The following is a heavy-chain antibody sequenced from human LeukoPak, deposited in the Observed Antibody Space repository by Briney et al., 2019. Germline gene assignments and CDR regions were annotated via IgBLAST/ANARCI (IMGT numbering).Heavy chain of an antibody. Sequence: GASVKVSCKVSGYTLTELSMHWVRQAPGKGLEWMGGFDPEDGETIYAQKFQGRVTMTEDTSTDTAYMELSSLRSEDTAVYYCARDLPRWFGELLYAGYFDYWGQGTLVTVSS. CDR3: ARDLPRWFGELLYAGYFDY. J-gene: IGHJ4*02. V-gene: IGHV1-24*01. CDR1: GYTLTELS. D-gene: IGHD3-10*01. CDR2: FDPEDGET.